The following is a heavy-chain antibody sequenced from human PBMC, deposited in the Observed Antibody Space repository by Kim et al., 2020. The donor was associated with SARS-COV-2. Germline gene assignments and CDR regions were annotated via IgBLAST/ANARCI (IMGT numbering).Heavy chain of an antibody. CDR1: GFTFSSYA. CDR3: ARLRSYYYGMDV. D-gene: IGHD3-16*01. CDR2: ISSNGGST. Sequence: GGSLRLSCAASGFTFSSYAMHWVRQAPGKGLVYVSAISSNGGSTYYANSVKGRFTISRDNSKNTLYLQMGSLRAEDMAVYYCARLRSYYYGMDVCGKGTTVTVSS. J-gene: IGHJ6*04. V-gene: IGHV3-64*01.